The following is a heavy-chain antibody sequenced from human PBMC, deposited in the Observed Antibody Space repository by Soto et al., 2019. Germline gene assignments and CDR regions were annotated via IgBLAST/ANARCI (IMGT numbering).Heavy chain of an antibody. Sequence: SETLSLTCTVSGGSISSYYWSWIRQPPGKGLEWIGYIYYSGSTNYNPSLKSRVTISVDTSKNQFSLKLSSVTAADTAVYYCARFSKLFQISGWYYYYYGMDFRGQGTTVTVFS. D-gene: IGHD6-19*01. CDR3: ARFSKLFQISGWYYYYYGMDF. CDR1: GGSISSYY. CDR2: IYYSGST. V-gene: IGHV4-59*01. J-gene: IGHJ6*02.